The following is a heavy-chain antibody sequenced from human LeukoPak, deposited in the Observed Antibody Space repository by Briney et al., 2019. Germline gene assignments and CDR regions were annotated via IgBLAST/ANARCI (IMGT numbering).Heavy chain of an antibody. CDR2: IIPIFGTA. J-gene: IGHJ6*03. D-gene: IGHD2-2*01. V-gene: IGHV1-69*13. CDR3: AISGDCSSTSCLYYYYMDV. Sequence: SVKVSCKASGYTFTSYDINWVRQATGQGLEWMGGIIPIFGTANYAQKFQGRVTITADESTSTAYMELSSLRSGDTAVYYCAISGDCSSTSCLYYYYMDVWGKGTTVTVSS. CDR1: GYTFTSYD.